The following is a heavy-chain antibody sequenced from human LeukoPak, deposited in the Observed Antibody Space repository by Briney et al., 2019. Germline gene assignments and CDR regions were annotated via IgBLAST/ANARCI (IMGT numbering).Heavy chain of an antibody. CDR3: ARDRRRLRGMNGDGDAFDI. CDR1: GFSVRSNY. V-gene: IGHV3-53*01. J-gene: IGHJ3*02. CDR2: IYSDGSI. Sequence: GGSLRLSCAASGFSVRSNYISWVRQAPGKGLEWVSTIYSDGSIFHADSVKGRFTMSRDSSRNTLDLQMNSLRVEDTAVYFCARDRRRLRGMNGDGDAFDIWGQGTMVTVSS. D-gene: IGHD1-1*01.